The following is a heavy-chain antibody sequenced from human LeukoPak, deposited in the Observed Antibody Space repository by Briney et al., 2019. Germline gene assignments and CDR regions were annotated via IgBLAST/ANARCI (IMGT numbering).Heavy chain of an antibody. CDR3: VREFCSGGTCYNDY. J-gene: IGHJ4*02. V-gene: IGHV3-48*03. CDR2: IATDSTI. CDR1: GFILSSSE. Sequence: GGSLRLSCAASGFILSSSEMNWVRQAPGKGLEWVSFIATDSTIYYADSVKGRFTLSRDNAKNSLFLQMNSLRAEDTAVYYCVREFCSGGTCYNDYWGQGTVVTVSS. D-gene: IGHD2-15*01.